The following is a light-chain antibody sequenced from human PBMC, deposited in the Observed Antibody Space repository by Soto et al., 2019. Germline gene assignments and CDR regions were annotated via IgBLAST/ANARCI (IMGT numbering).Light chain of an antibody. CDR2: WAS. V-gene: IGKV4-1*01. CDR3: QQYYRSPLS. CDR1: QSVLYSLNNRNH. J-gene: IGKJ4*01. Sequence: DIVMTQSPDSLAVSLGERATLNCKSSQSVLYSLNNRNHLAWYQKKPGQPPRLLVYWASTRESGVPDRFSGSGSGTDFSLTISSLQAEDVAVYYCQQYYRSPLSFVGGTRVEIK.